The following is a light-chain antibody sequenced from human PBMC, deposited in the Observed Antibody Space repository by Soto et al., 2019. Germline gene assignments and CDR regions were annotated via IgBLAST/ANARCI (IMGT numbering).Light chain of an antibody. J-gene: IGLJ2*01. Sequence: LPASVSGSPGQSITISCTGTSSDVGGYNYVSWYQQHPGKAPKLMIYDVSNRPSGVSNRFSGSKSGNTASLTISGLQAEDEADYYCSSFTSSTTPVFGGGTKVTVL. V-gene: IGLV2-14*01. CDR2: DVS. CDR1: SSDVGGYNY. CDR3: SSFTSSTTPV.